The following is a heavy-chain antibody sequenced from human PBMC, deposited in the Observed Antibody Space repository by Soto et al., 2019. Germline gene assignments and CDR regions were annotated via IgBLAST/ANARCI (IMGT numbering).Heavy chain of an antibody. D-gene: IGHD2-8*01. Sequence: ASVKVSCKASGYTFTGYYMHWVRQAPGQGLEWMGWINPNSGGTNYAQKFQGWVTMTRDTSISTAYMELSRLRSDDTAVYYCARALGYCTNGVCPRGGLYYMDVWGKGTTVTLSS. V-gene: IGHV1-2*04. J-gene: IGHJ6*03. CDR2: INPNSGGT. CDR3: ARALGYCTNGVCPRGGLYYMDV. CDR1: GYTFTGYY.